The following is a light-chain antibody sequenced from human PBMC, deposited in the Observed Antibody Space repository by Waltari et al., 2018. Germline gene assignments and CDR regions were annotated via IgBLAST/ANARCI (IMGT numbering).Light chain of an antibody. CDR2: DAS. CDR1: QRVSSD. Sequence: EIVLTQSPATLSLSPGERATLSCRASQRVSSDLAWYQQTPGHGPRLLIYDASNRATGIPARFSGSGSETDFTLTISSLEPEDFAVYYCQQRSSWPWTFGQGTKVDVK. J-gene: IGKJ1*01. CDR3: QQRSSWPWT. V-gene: IGKV3-11*01.